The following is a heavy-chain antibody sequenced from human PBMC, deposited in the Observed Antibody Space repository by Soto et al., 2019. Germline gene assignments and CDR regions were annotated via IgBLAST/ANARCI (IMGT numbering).Heavy chain of an antibody. J-gene: IGHJ4*02. CDR3: ASGHYHDSCGPNDY. D-gene: IGHD3-22*01. CDR1: GGTFSSYA. Sequence: QVQLVQSGAEVKKPGSSVKVSCKASGGTFSSYAISWVRQAPGQGLEWMGGIIPIFGTANYAQKFQGRVTIPADESTSTAYMELNSLRSEDTAVYYCASGHYHDSCGPNDYWGQGTLVPVSS. CDR2: IIPIFGTA. V-gene: IGHV1-69*01.